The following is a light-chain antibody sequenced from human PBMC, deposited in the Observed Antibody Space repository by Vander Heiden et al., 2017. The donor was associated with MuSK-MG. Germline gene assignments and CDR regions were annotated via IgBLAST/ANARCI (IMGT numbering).Light chain of an antibody. CDR3: SRALQTRFT. V-gene: IGKV2-28*01. CDR2: LGS. J-gene: IGKJ3*01. CDR1: QSLLHSNGYNY. Sequence: DIVMTQSPLSLPVIPGEPASISCRSSQSLLHSNGYNYLDWYLQKPGQSPQLLIYLGSNRVPGVPDRFSASGSGTDFTLKMRSVDAEDVGVYYCSRALQTRFTFGHGTKLDIK.